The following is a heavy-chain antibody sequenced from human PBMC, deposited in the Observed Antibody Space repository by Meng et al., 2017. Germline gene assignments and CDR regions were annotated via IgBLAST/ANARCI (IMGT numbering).Heavy chain of an antibody. V-gene: IGHV1-2*06. D-gene: IGHD6-19*01. CDR2: INPNSGGT. J-gene: IGHJ6*02. Sequence: ASSMVSCKASGYTFTGYYMHWVRQAPGQGLEWMGRINPNSGGTNYAQKFQGRVTMTRDTSVSTAYMELSRLRSDDTAVYYCAREGHRSGWPGVDVWGQGTTVTVSS. CDR1: GYTFTGYY. CDR3: AREGHRSGWPGVDV.